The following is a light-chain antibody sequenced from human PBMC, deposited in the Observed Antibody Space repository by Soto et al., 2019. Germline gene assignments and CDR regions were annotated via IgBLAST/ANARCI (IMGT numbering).Light chain of an antibody. Sequence: EIVLTQSPGTLSLSPRERATLSCRASQSVSSSYLAWYQQKPGQAPRLLLYGGSSRATGIPDMFSGTGAGTDFTLTISRLEPEDSAVYYCQQYDRSPWTFGQGTKVEIK. V-gene: IGKV3-20*01. CDR2: GGS. CDR1: QSVSSSY. J-gene: IGKJ1*01. CDR3: QQYDRSPWT.